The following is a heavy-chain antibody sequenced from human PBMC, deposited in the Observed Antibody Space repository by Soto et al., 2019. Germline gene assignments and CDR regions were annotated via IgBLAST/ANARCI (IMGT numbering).Heavy chain of an antibody. J-gene: IGHJ4*02. Sequence: QVQLVESGGGVVQPGRSLRLSCAASGFTFSTYAMHWVRQAPGQGVEWVAVISYDGGNNYYADSVKGRFTVSRDNSKNTLYLQMSSLRVEDTAVYYCARETVAAFDYWGQGTLVTVSS. CDR1: GFTFSTYA. CDR2: ISYDGGNN. CDR3: ARETVAAFDY. D-gene: IGHD6-19*01. V-gene: IGHV3-30-3*01.